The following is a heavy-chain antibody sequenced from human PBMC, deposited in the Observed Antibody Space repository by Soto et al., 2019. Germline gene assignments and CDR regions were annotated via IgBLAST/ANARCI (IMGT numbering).Heavy chain of an antibody. J-gene: IGHJ5*02. CDR1: GYTLTELS. CDR2: LDPEDGET. CDR3: ATDPMQIRSGAHGFYP. D-gene: IGHD3-10*01. V-gene: IGHV1-24*01. Sequence: ASVKVSCKVSGYTLTELSLHWVRQAPGKGLEWMGVLDPEDGETIYAQKFQGRVTMTEDTSTDTAYMELSSLRSEDTAVYYCATDPMQIRSGAHGFYPWREGTLVTAPQ.